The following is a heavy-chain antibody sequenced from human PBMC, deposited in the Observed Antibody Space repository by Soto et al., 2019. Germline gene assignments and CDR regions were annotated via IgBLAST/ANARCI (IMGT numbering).Heavy chain of an antibody. D-gene: IGHD3-9*01. CDR3: AKVTYYDILTGYYWAEAFDI. CDR1: GFTFSSYA. V-gene: IGHV3-23*01. J-gene: IGHJ3*02. Sequence: PGGSLRLSCAASGFTFSSYAMSWVRQAPGKGLEWVSAISGSGGSTYYADSVKGRFTISRDNSKNTLYLQMNSLRAEDTAVYYCAKVTYYDILTGYYWAEAFDIWGQGTMVTVSS. CDR2: ISGSGGST.